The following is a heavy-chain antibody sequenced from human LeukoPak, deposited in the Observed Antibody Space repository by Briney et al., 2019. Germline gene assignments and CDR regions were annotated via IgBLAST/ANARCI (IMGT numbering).Heavy chain of an antibody. CDR1: GGSISSYY. J-gene: IGHJ5*02. D-gene: IGHD3-3*02. Sequence: SETLSLTCTVSGGSISSYYWSWIRQPAGKGLEWLGRIYTSGSTNYNPSLKSRVTMSVDTSKNQFSLKLSSVTAADTAVYYCARSPPIYGVGWFDPWGQGTLVTVSS. V-gene: IGHV4-4*07. CDR2: IYTSGST. CDR3: ARSPPIYGVGWFDP.